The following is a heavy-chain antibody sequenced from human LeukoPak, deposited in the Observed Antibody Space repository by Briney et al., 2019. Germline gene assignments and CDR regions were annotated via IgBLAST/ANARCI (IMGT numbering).Heavy chain of an antibody. J-gene: IGHJ4*02. Sequence: PSETLSLTCTVSGGSIITNTYYWGWIRQPPGKGLEWIGSIYHSGSTYYNPSLKSRVTISVDTSKNQFSLKLSSVTAADTAVYYCATLRITMVRGVIQPSDYWGQGTLVTVSS. CDR2: IYHSGST. D-gene: IGHD3-10*01. V-gene: IGHV4-39*07. CDR1: GGSIITNTYY. CDR3: ATLRITMVRGVIQPSDY.